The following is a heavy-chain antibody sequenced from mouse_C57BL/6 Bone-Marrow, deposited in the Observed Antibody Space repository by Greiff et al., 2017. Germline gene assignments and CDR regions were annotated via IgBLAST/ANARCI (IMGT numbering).Heavy chain of an antibody. CDR2: IRLKSDNYAT. V-gene: IGHV6-3*01. Sequence: EVKVEESGGGLVQPGGSMKLSCVASGFTFSNYWMNWVRQSPEKGLEWVAQIRLKSDNYATHYAESVKGRFTISRDDSKSSVYLQMNNLRAEDTGIYYCTGPTVVTYYYAMDYWGQGTSVTVSS. CDR3: TGPTVVTYYYAMDY. CDR1: GFTFSNYW. J-gene: IGHJ4*01. D-gene: IGHD1-1*01.